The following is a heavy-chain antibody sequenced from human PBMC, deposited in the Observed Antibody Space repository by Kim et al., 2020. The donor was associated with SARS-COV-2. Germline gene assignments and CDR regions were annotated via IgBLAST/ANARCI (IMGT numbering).Heavy chain of an antibody. V-gene: IGHV3-30*04. D-gene: IGHD3-10*01. CDR1: GFTFSSYA. J-gene: IGHJ6*02. CDR2: ISYDGSNK. CDR3: ARDIGEAWGGWFGELTYYYGMDV. Sequence: GGSLRLSCAASGFTFSSYAMHWVRQAPGKGLEWVAVISYDGSNKYYADSVKGRFTISRDNSKNTLYLQMNSLRAEDTAVYYCARDIGEAWGGWFGELTYYYGMDVWGQGTTVTVSS.